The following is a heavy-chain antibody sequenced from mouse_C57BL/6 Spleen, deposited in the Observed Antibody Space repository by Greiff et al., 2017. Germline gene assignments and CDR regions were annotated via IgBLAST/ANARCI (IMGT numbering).Heavy chain of an antibody. CDR1: GYAFSSYW. Sequence: QVQLQQSGAELVKPGASVKISCKASGYAFSSYWMTWVKQRPGKGLEWFGQIYPGDGDTNYHGKFKGQATLTADKSSSTAYMQLSSLNSEDSAVFFCARNDCGGPCYFDYWGQGTTLTVSS. CDR2: IYPGDGDT. J-gene: IGHJ2*01. CDR3: ARNDCGGPCYFDY. D-gene: IGHD1-1*02. V-gene: IGHV1-80*01.